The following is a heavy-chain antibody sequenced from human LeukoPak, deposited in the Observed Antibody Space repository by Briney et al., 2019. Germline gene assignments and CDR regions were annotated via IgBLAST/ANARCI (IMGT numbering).Heavy chain of an antibody. CDR1: GFSFSDSW. V-gene: IGHV3-7*01. D-gene: IGHD3-10*01. CDR2: IKPDGSET. J-gene: IGHJ5*02. CDR3: ARGRFRWFA. Sequence: GGSLRLSCGASGFSFSDSWMSWVRQPPGKGPEWVASIKPDGSETYTVDAVQGRFIISRDNTKNSLSLQMNSLRGDDTAMYYCARGRFRWFAWGLGTLVTVSS.